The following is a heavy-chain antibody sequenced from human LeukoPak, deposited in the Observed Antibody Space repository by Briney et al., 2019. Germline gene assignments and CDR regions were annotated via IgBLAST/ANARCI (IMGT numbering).Heavy chain of an antibody. V-gene: IGHV3-21*01. J-gene: IGHJ5*02. CDR2: ISSSSSYI. Sequence: PGGSLRLSCAASGFTFSSYSMNWVRQAPGKGLEWVSSISSSSSYIYYADSVKGRFTISRDNAKNSLYLQMNSLRAEDTAVYYCARDNSLEDMAWWFDPWGQGTLVIVSS. D-gene: IGHD5-24*01. CDR3: ARDNSLEDMAWWFDP. CDR1: GFTFSSYS.